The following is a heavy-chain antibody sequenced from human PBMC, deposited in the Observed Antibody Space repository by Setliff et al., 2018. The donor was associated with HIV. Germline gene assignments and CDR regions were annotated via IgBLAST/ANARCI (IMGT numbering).Heavy chain of an antibody. Sequence: PSETLSLTCTVSGGSISSGTYYWSWIRQPAGKGLEWIGHIYTSGSTSGSTNYNPSLKSRVTISVDTSKNQFSLKLSSVTAADTAVYYCARELDSNYYYYMDVWGKGTTVTVSS. D-gene: IGHD4-4*01. J-gene: IGHJ6*03. CDR1: GGSISSGTYY. CDR3: ARELDSNYYYYMDV. V-gene: IGHV4-61*09. CDR2: IYTSGSTSGST.